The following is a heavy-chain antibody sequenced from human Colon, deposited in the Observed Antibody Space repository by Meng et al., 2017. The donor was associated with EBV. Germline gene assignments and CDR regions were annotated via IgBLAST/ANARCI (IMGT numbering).Heavy chain of an antibody. CDR3: ASSDYYRSDY. CDR2: TSHSGST. Sequence: QVQLQESGPGLVXPXXXXXLTCDVSGGSIRNDQWWSWVRQAPGKGLEWIGETSHSGSTDYSPSLKSRVTISLDKSKNQLSLKLNSVTAADTAVYYCASSDYYRSDYWGQGTLVTVSS. D-gene: IGHD3-22*01. V-gene: IGHV4-4*02. CDR1: GGSIRNDQW. J-gene: IGHJ4*02.